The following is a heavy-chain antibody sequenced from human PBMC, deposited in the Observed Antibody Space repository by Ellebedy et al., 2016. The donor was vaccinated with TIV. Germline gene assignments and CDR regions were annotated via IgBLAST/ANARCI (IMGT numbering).Heavy chain of an antibody. D-gene: IGHD2-15*01. J-gene: IGHJ1*01. CDR3: ARLSCSGGSCYHGWIFLKH. CDR1: GGSISSSDYY. CDR2: IYYSGST. Sequence: MPSETLSLTCTVSGGSISSSDYYWGWIRQPPGKGLEWIGTIYYSGSTDYNPSLTSRVTISVDTSKNQFSLKLSSVTAADTAVYYCARLSCSGGSCYHGWIFLKHWGPGTLVTVSS. V-gene: IGHV4-39*01.